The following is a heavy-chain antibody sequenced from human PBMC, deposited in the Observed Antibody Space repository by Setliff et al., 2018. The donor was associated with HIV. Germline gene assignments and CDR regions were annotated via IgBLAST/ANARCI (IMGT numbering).Heavy chain of an antibody. Sequence: SETLSLTCAVYGGSFRGYSWNWIRQPAGKGLEWIGRIYTSGSTDYNPSLKSRVTMSVDTSKNQFSLQLSSVTAADTAVYYGARGGYYYSFGVDVWGQGTTVTVSS. CDR1: GGSFRGYS. CDR2: IYTSGST. D-gene: IGHD3-16*01. J-gene: IGHJ6*02. V-gene: IGHV4-59*10. CDR3: ARGGYYYSFGVDV.